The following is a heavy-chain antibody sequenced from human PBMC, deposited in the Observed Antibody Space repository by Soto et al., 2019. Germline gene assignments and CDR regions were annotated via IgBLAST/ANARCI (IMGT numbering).Heavy chain of an antibody. D-gene: IGHD2-15*01. CDR2: IDWDDDK. CDR3: ARILGYCSGGSCYYYGMDV. CDR1: GFSLSTSGMC. Sequence: GSGPTLVNPTQTLTLTCTFSGFSLSTSGMCVSWIRQPPGKALEWLALIDWDDDKYYSTSLKTRLTISKDTSKNQVVLTMTNMDPVDTATYYCARILGYCSGGSCYYYGMDVWGQGTTVTVSS. J-gene: IGHJ6*02. V-gene: IGHV2-70*01.